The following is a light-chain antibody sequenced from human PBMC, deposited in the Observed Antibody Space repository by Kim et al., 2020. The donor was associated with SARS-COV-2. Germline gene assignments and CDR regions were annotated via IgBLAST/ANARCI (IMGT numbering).Light chain of an antibody. V-gene: IGKV1-12*01. CDR3: QQANSYPLT. CDR2: AAS. CDR1: QGIRTW. Sequence: ASVGDRGTITCRASQGIRTWLTWYQQKPGKAPKLLIYAASSLHSGVPSRFSGSGYGTDFTLTITSLQPEDFATYYCQQANSYPLTFGGGTKVEIK. J-gene: IGKJ4*01.